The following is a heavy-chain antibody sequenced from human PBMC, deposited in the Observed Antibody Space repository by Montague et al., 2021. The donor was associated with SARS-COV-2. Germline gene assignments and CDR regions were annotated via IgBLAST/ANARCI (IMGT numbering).Heavy chain of an antibody. Sequence: SETLSLTCAVYGGSFSDYHWTWIRQSPGEGLEWIGQINYGGSTKYNPSLKSRVTLSIDTSKNQFSLKLTSATAADTAVYYCARGAPGYWGQGTLVTVSS. CDR2: INYGGST. CDR3: ARGAPGY. J-gene: IGHJ4*02. D-gene: IGHD1-1*01. V-gene: IGHV4-34*01. CDR1: GGSFSDYH.